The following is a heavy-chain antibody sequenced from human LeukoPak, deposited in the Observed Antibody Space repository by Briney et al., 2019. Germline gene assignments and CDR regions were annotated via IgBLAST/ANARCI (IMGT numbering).Heavy chain of an antibody. Sequence: ASVKVSCKASGYTFTGYYMHWVRQAPGQGLEWMGWINPNSGGTNYAQKFQGRVTMTRDTSISTAYMELSRLRSDDTAVYYCARDFYTTMVRGVIIRKYYFDYWGQGTLVTVSS. CDR2: INPNSGGT. CDR3: ARDFYTTMVRGVIIRKYYFDY. CDR1: GYTFTGYY. V-gene: IGHV1-2*02. J-gene: IGHJ4*02. D-gene: IGHD3-10*01.